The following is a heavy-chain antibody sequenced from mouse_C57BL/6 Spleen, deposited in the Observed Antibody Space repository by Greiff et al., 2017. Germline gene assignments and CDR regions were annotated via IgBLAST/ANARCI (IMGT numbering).Heavy chain of an antibody. J-gene: IGHJ4*01. CDR1: GFSLTSYG. V-gene: IGHV2-3*01. CDR2: IWGDGST. CDR3: AKPLFTTVVAGNAMGY. D-gene: IGHD1-1*01. Sequence: VKLVESGPGLVAPSQSLSITCTVSGFSLTSYGVSWVRQPPGKGLEWLGVIWGDGSTNYHSALISRLSISKNNSKSQVFLKLNSLQTDDTATYYCAKPLFTTVVAGNAMGYWGQGTSVTASA.